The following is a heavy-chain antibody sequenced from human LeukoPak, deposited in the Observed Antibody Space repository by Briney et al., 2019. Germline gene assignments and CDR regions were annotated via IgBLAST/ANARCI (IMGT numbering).Heavy chain of an antibody. CDR2: ISYDGSNK. CDR3: AKLGYSGGPYDAFDI. J-gene: IGHJ3*02. CDR1: GFTFSSYA. Sequence: GGSLRLSCAASGFTFSSYAMHWVRQAPGKGLEWVAVISYDGSNKYYADSVKGRFTISRDNSKNTLYLQMNSLRAEDTAVYYCAKLGYSGGPYDAFDIWGQGTMVTVSS. D-gene: IGHD1-26*01. V-gene: IGHV3-30-3*02.